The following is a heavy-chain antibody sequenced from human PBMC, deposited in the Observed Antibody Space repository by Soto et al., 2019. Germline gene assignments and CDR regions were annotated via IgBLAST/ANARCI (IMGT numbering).Heavy chain of an antibody. CDR2: IRSKADGGTT. D-gene: IGHD2-15*01. Sequence: GGSVRLSCTAPGFTFGDSDMSWFRQAPGKGLEWVGFIRSKADGGTTEYSASVKGRFTISRDDSKSIAYLQMNSLKTEDTAVYYCTNTVTMRCHSNSMDVWCKAPTLTVS. CDR1: GFTFGDSD. V-gene: IGHV3-49*03. CDR3: TNTVTMRCHSNSMDV. J-gene: IGHJ6*03.